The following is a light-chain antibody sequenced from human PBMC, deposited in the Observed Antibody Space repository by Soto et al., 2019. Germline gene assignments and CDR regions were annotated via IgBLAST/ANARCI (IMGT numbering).Light chain of an antibody. V-gene: IGKV1-5*03. Sequence: DIQMTQSPSPLSASVGDRVTITCRASQSISSSFAWYQQKPWKAPRLLIYKASSLENGVPSRFSGSGTGTEITLSINSLQPDDFKTYYCHQYETSSPFNFGQVTKVEI. J-gene: IGKJ2*01. CDR3: HQYETSSPFN. CDR2: KAS. CDR1: QSISSS.